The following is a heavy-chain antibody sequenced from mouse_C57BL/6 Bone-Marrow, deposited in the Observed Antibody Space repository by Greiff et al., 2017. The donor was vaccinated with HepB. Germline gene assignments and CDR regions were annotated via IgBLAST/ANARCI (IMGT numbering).Heavy chain of an antibody. V-gene: IGHV8-12*01. CDR1: GFSLSTSGMG. CDR2: IYWDDDK. D-gene: IGHD1-1*01. Sequence: QVTLKESGPGILQSSQTLSLTCSFSGFSLSTSGMGVSWIRQPSGKGLEWLAHIYWDDDKRYNPSLKSRLTISKDTSRNQLFLKITSVDTADTATYYGVRRALYYGPYYAMDYWGQGTSVTVSS. J-gene: IGHJ4*01. CDR3: VRRALYYGPYYAMDY.